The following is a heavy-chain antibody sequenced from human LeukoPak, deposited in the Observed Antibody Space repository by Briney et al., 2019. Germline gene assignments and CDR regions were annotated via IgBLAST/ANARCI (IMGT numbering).Heavy chain of an antibody. CDR1: GFTFNIYA. J-gene: IGHJ4*02. V-gene: IGHV3-23*01. D-gene: IGHD1-14*01. CDR2: VSSIGNGA. CDR3: AKDAGTLPVD. Sequence: GGSLRLSCAASGFTFNIYAMSWVRQAPGKGLEWVSAVSSIGNGAYYADSVMGRFTISRDNSKNTLYLQMNSLRAEDTAVYYCAKDAGTLPVDWGQGTLVTASS.